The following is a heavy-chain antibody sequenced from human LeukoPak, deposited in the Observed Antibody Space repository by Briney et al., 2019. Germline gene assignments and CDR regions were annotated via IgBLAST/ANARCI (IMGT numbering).Heavy chain of an antibody. CDR1: GFIFSHCS. CDR2: IQNDASTE. CDR3: ARAVAGGDAFDI. J-gene: IGHJ3*02. V-gene: IGHV3-33*05. Sequence: PGGSLRLSCAASGFIFSHCSMHWVRQAPGKGLEWVAVIQNDASTENFADSVKGRFTISRDNSKNTVFLQMNSLRVEDTAVYYCARAVAGGDAFDIWGQGTMVTVSS. D-gene: IGHD6-19*01.